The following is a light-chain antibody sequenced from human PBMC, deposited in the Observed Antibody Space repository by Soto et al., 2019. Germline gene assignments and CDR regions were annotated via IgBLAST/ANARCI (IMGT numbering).Light chain of an antibody. CDR3: SSYTTSGTRV. Sequence: QSALAQPPSVYGSPGQSIHISCTGTSSDVGAYDFVSWYQQHPDKAPKLKIYEVSNRPSGVSYRFSGSKSVNTATLTISGLQAEDEADYYCSSYTTSGTRVFGTGTKLTVL. CDR1: SSDVGAYDF. V-gene: IGLV2-14*03. J-gene: IGLJ1*01. CDR2: EVS.